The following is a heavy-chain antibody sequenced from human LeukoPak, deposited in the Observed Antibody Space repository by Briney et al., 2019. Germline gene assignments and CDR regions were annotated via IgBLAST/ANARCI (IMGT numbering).Heavy chain of an antibody. CDR3: AKDFGAWFHDNDY. Sequence: GGSLRLSCAASGFTFSSYWMHWVRQAPGKGLVWVSRINSDGSSTSYADSVKGRFTISRDNAKNTLYLQMNSLRAEDTAVYYCAKDFGAWFHDNDYWGQGTLVTVSS. V-gene: IGHV3-74*01. CDR2: INSDGSST. CDR1: GFTFSSYW. J-gene: IGHJ4*02. D-gene: IGHD3-10*01.